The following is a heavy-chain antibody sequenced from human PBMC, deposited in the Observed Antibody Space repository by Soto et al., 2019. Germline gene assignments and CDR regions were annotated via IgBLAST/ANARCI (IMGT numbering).Heavy chain of an antibody. CDR2: VHISGHS. V-gene: IGHV4-4*02. J-gene: IGHJ5*01. Sequence: PSETLSLTCTLSGGSVRAPDWWRWGRQSPDKGLEWISEVHISGHSNCNASLRSRFSVSIDSAKNQFYLNLNSVTAADTAIYYCARVRQGCSANNCYFDPWGQGTQVTVSS. CDR3: ARVRQGCSANNCYFDP. CDR1: GGSVRAPDW. D-gene: IGHD1-1*01.